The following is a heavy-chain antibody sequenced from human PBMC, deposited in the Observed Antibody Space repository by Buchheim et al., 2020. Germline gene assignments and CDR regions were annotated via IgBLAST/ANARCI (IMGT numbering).Heavy chain of an antibody. D-gene: IGHD5-18*01. CDR1: GFTFSSYA. CDR2: ISGSGGST. J-gene: IGHJ6*02. CDR3: ANALQTAMGAEYYYYGMDV. Sequence: EVQLLESGGGLVQPGGSLRLSCAASGFTFSSYAMSWVRQAPGKGLEWVSAISGSGGSTYYADSVKGRFTISRDNSKNTLYLQMNSLRAEDTAVYYCANALQTAMGAEYYYYGMDVWGQGTT. V-gene: IGHV3-23*01.